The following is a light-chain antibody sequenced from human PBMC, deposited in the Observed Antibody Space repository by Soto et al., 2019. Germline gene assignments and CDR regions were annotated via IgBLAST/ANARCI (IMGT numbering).Light chain of an antibody. Sequence: EIVLTQSPATLSLSPGEGATLSCRASQSISSNFLAWYQQKRGQAPRLLIHGASNRATGIPARFSGSGSGTDFTLTISSLEPKDFSVYYCQQRSNWPGTFGQGTKVDIK. V-gene: IGKV3-11*01. CDR1: QSISSNF. CDR2: GAS. J-gene: IGKJ1*01. CDR3: QQRSNWPGT.